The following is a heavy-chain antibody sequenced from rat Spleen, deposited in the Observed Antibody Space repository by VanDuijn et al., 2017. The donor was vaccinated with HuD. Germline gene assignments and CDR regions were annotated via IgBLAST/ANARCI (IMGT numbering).Heavy chain of an antibody. D-gene: IGHD1-4*01. Sequence: EVQLVESGGGLVQPGRSLKLSCVASGFTFNNYWMTWVRQAPRKGLEWVAYISTGGGSTYYRDSVKGRFTISRDNAKSTLYLQMDSLRSEDTATYYCTTDRGYKDWFAYWGQGTLVTVSS. J-gene: IGHJ3*01. V-gene: IGHV5-27*01. CDR2: ISTGGGST. CDR3: TTDRGYKDWFAY. CDR1: GFTFNNYW.